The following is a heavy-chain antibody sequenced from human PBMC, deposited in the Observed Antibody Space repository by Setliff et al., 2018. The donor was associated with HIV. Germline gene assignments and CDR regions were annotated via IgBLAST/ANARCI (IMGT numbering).Heavy chain of an antibody. CDR1: GGSFSGYY. CDR3: ARDRYYGSGSRAEYFQH. V-gene: IGHV4-34*12. J-gene: IGHJ1*01. D-gene: IGHD3-10*01. CDR2: IIHSGST. Sequence: SETLSLTCAVYGGSFSGYYWSWIRQPPGKGLECIGEIIHSGSTNYNPSLKSRVTISVDTSKKQFSLKLSSVTAADTAVYYCARDRYYGSGSRAEYFQHWGQGTLVTVSS.